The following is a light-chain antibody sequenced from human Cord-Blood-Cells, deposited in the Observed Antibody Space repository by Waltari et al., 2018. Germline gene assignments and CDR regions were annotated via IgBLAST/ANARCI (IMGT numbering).Light chain of an antibody. J-gene: IGKJ2*01. CDR3: QQRSNWPYT. CDR2: EVS. CDR1: QSLLHSDGKTY. Sequence: DIVMTQTPLSLSVTPGQPASISCKSSQSLLHSDGKTYLYWYLQKPGQSPQLLIYEVSNRFSGVPDRFSGSGSGTDFTLTISSLEPEDFAVYYCQQRSNWPYTFGQGTKLEIK. V-gene: IGKV2D-29*02.